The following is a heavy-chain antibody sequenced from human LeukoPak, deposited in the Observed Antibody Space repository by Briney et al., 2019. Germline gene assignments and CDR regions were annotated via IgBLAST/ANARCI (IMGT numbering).Heavy chain of an antibody. CDR2: IYYSGST. Sequence: PSETLSLTCTVSGGSISSSSYYWGWIRQPPGKGLEWIGSIYYSGSTYYNPSLKSRVTISVDTSKNQFSLKLSSVTAADTAVYYCARLQGMWDYWGQGTLVTVSS. CDR3: ARLQGMWDY. D-gene: IGHD2-21*01. J-gene: IGHJ4*02. CDR1: GGSISSSSYY. V-gene: IGHV4-39*01.